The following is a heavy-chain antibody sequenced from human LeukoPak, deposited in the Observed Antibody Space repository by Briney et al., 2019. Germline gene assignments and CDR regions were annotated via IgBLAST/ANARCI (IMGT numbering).Heavy chain of an antibody. D-gene: IGHD5-18*01. V-gene: IGHV4-39*01. CDR2: IYYSGIT. J-gene: IGHJ4*02. CDR3: ARTATSYSYGYLGN. Sequence: SETLSLTCTVSGGSISRSSYYWGWIRQPPGKGLEWIGTIYYSGITYYSPSLKSRVMISVDTSKNQFSLKLSSVAAADTAVYYCARTATSYSYGYLGNWGQGTLVTVPS. CDR1: GGSISRSSYY.